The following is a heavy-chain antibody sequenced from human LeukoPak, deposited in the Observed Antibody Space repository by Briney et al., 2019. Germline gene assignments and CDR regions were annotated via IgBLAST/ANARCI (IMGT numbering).Heavy chain of an antibody. V-gene: IGHV4-30-4*08. Sequence: SETLSLTCTVSGGSISSYYWSWIRQPPGKGLEWIGYIYYSGSTYYNPSLKSRVTISVDTSKDQFSLKLSSVTAADTAVYYCARVRSITIFGVVIDWNWFDPWGQGTLVTVSS. CDR3: ARVRSITIFGVVIDWNWFDP. J-gene: IGHJ5*02. CDR1: GGSISSYY. D-gene: IGHD3-3*01. CDR2: IYYSGST.